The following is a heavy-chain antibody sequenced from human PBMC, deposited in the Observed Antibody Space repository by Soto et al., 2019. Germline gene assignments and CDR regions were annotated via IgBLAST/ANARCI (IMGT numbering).Heavy chain of an antibody. J-gene: IGHJ4*02. Sequence: GGSLRLSCAASGFTFSNYWMTWVRQAPGKGLEWVANIKEDGSERHYVDSVKGRFTISRDNAKNSLYLQMNSLRVEDTAVYFCSRDVVVGAKALNYWGQGALVTVSS. CDR3: SRDVVVGAKALNY. CDR2: IKEDGSER. CDR1: GFTFSNYW. D-gene: IGHD2-15*01. V-gene: IGHV3-7*01.